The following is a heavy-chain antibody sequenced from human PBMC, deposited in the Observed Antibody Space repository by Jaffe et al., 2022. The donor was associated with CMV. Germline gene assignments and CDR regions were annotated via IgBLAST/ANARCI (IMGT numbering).Heavy chain of an antibody. CDR2: FDPEDGET. CDR3: ATGSDYYDSSGYYYGAFDI. CDR1: GYTLTELS. Sequence: QVQLVQSGAEVKKPGASVKVSCKVSGYTLTELSMHWVRQAPGKGLEWMGGFDPEDGETIYAQKFQGRVTMTEDTSTDTAYMELSSLRSEDTAVYYCATGSDYYDSSGYYYGAFDIWGQGTMVTVSS. V-gene: IGHV1-24*01. D-gene: IGHD3-22*01. J-gene: IGHJ3*02.